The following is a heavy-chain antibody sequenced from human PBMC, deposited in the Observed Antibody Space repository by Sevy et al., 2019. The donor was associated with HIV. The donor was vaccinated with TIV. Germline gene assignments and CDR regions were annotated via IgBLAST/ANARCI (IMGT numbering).Heavy chain of an antibody. D-gene: IGHD3-9*01. CDR1: GGSFSGYY. CDR3: ARDLRSWFDP. J-gene: IGHJ5*02. CDR2: INNSGST. Sequence: SETLSLTCAVYGGSFSGYYWSWIRQPPGKGLGWIGEINNSGSTNYNPSLKSRVTISVDTSKNQFSLKLSAVTAADTAVYYCARDLRSWFDPWGQGTLVTVSS. V-gene: IGHV4-34*01.